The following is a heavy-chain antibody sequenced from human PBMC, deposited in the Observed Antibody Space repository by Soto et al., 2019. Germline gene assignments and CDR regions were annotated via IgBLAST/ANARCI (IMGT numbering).Heavy chain of an antibody. V-gene: IGHV4-31*03. CDR3: ARALYGDYSPYYYYYMDV. CDR1: GGSISSGGYY. CDR2: IYYSGST. D-gene: IGHD4-17*01. J-gene: IGHJ6*03. Sequence: SETLSLTCTVSGGSISSGGYYWSWIRQHPGKGLEWIGYIYYSGSTYYNPSLKSRVTISVDTSKNQFSLKLSSVTAADTAVYYCARALYGDYSPYYYYYMDVWGKGTTVTVSS.